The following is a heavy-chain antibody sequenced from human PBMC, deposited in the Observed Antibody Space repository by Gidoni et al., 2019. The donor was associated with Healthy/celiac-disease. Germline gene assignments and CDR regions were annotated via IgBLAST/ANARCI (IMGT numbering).Heavy chain of an antibody. D-gene: IGHD5-18*01. CDR2: IYYSGST. CDR1: GGSISSYY. Sequence: QVQLQESGPGLVKPSETLSLTCTVSGGSISSYYWSWIRQPPGKGLEWIGYIYYSGSTHYNPSLKSRVTISVDTSKNQFSLKRSSVTAADTAVYYCARGDRYRGGFDPWGQGTLVTVSS. J-gene: IGHJ5*02. V-gene: IGHV4-59*01. CDR3: ARGDRYRGGFDP.